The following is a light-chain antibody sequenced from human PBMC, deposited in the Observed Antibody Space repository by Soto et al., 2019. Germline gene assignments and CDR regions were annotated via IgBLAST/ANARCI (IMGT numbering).Light chain of an antibody. CDR2: EVT. Sequence: QSALTQPASVSGSPGQSITISCTGTSSDVGGYNYVSWYQQYPGKAPKLMISEVTNRPSGVSNRFSGSKSGNTASLTISGLQAEDEADYYCSSFTRNNTMVFGGGTQLTVL. CDR1: SSDVGGYNY. CDR3: SSFTRNNTMV. V-gene: IGLV2-14*01. J-gene: IGLJ3*02.